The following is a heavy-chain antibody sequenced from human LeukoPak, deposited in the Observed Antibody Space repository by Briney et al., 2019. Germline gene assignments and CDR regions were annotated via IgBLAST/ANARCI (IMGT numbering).Heavy chain of an antibody. CDR3: ARDRTYSGYDPHFDY. V-gene: IGHV4-34*01. J-gene: IGHJ4*02. CDR2: INHSGST. Sequence: TSETLSLTCAVYGGSFSGYYWSWIRQPPGKGLEWIGEINHSGSTNYNPSLKSRVTISVDTSKNQFSLKLSSVTAADTAVYYCARDRTYSGYDPHFDYWGQGTLVTVSS. CDR1: GGSFSGYY. D-gene: IGHD5-12*01.